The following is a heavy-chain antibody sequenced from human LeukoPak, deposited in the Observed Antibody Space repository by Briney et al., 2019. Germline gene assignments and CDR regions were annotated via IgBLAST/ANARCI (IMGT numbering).Heavy chain of an antibody. J-gene: IGHJ4*02. CDR2: VYPGDSDT. V-gene: IGHV5-51*01. CDR3: ARLGFGSESTAAADHFDY. CDR1: GYSFPSYW. Sequence: GESLKISCKGSGYSFPSYWIGWVRQMPGKGLEWMVIVYPGDSDTRDSPSFQGQVTISVDQSISTAYLQWSSLKASETAMYYCARLGFGSESTAAADHFDYWGQGTLVTVSS. D-gene: IGHD3-10*01.